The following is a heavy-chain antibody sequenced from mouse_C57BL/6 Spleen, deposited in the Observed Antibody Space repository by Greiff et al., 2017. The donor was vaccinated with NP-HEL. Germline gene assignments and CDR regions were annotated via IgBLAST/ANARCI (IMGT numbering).Heavy chain of an antibody. J-gene: IGHJ4*01. Sequence: QVQLQQSGAELVKPGASVKLSCKASGYTFSEYTIYWVKQRSGQGLEWIGWFYAGSGSIKYNEKFKDKGTLTADKSSSTVYMELSSLTSEDSAVYICARHEDGWEGYALDCWGQGTSVTVS. V-gene: IGHV1-62-2*01. D-gene: IGHD2-3*01. CDR1: GYTFSEYT. CDR3: ARHEDGWEGYALDC. CDR2: FYAGSGSI.